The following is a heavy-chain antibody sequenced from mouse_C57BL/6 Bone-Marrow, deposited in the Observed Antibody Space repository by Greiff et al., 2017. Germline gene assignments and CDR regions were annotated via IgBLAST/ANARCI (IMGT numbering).Heavy chain of an antibody. CDR3: TTGGMDY. CDR2: IDPGNGDT. V-gene: IGHV14-4*01. Sequence: EVQLQQSGAELVRPGASVKLSCTASGFNIKDDYMHWVKQRPEQGLEWIGWIDPGNGDTEYASKFQGKATITADTSSNTAYLQLSSLTSEDTAVYYCTTGGMDYWGQGTSVTVSS. CDR1: GFNIKDDY. J-gene: IGHJ4*01.